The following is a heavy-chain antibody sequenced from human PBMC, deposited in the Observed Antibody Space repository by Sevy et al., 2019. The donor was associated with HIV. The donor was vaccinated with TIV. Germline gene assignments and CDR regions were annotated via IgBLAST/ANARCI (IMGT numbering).Heavy chain of an antibody. Sequence: GGSLRLSCAASGFTFSNSAIHWVRQAPGKGLEWVALIWYDGSNKYYADSVKGRFTISRDNSKNTLYLQMNSLRAEDNDMYNYAGAGIGALVDYWGHGTLVTVSS. CDR3: AGAGIGALVDY. V-gene: IGHV3-30*02. CDR2: IWYDGSNK. J-gene: IGHJ4*01. D-gene: IGHD1-20*01. CDR1: GFTFSNSA.